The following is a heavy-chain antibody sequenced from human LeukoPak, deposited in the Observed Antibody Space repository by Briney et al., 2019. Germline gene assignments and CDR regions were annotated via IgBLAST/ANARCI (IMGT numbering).Heavy chain of an antibody. J-gene: IGHJ4*02. D-gene: IGHD5-18*01. CDR1: GGTFSSYA. V-gene: IGHV1-69*04. CDR2: IIPILGIA. CDR3: ASEDTAMVYYFDY. Sequence: SVKVSCKASGGTFSSYAISWVRQAPGQGLEWMGRIIPILGIANYAQKFQGRVTITADKSTSTAYMELRSLRSEDTAVYYCASEDTAMVYYFDYWGQGTLVTVSS.